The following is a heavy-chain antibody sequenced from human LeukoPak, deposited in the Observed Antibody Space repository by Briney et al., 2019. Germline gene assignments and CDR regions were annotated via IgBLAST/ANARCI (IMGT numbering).Heavy chain of an antibody. J-gene: IGHJ4*02. D-gene: IGHD6-19*01. CDR2: INHSGST. Sequence: SETLSLTCAVYGGFFSGYYWSWIRQPPGKGLEWIGEINHSGSTNYNPPLKSRVTISVDTSKNQFSLKLSSVTAAATAVYYCARAAVAGPFDYWGQGTLVTVSS. CDR1: GGFFSGYY. V-gene: IGHV4-34*01. CDR3: ARAAVAGPFDY.